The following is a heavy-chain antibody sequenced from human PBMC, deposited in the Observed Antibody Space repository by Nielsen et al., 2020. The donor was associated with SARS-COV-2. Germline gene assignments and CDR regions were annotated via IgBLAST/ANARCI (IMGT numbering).Heavy chain of an antibody. Sequence: GESLKISCAASGFTVSSNYMSWVRQAPGKGLEWVSVIYSGGSTYYADSVKGRFTISRDNSKNTLYLQMNSLRAEDTAVYYCARDRYEGYFDYWGQGTLVTVPQ. D-gene: IGHD1-1*01. CDR2: IYSGGST. V-gene: IGHV3-53*01. J-gene: IGHJ4*02. CDR1: GFTVSSNY. CDR3: ARDRYEGYFDY.